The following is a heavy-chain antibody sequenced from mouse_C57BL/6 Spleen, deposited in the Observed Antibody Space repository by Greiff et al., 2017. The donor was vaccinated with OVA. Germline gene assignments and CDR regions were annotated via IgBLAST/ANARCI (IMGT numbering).Heavy chain of an antibody. Sequence: EVKLVESVAELVRPGASVKLSCTASGFNIKNTYMHWVKQRPEQGLEWIGRIDPANGNTKYAPKFQGKATITADTSSNTAYLQLSSLTSEDTAIDYCASPVVARNYCDYWGQGTTLTVSS. CDR1: GFNIKNTY. CDR3: ASPVVARNYCDY. V-gene: IGHV14-3*01. J-gene: IGHJ2*01. CDR2: IDPANGNT. D-gene: IGHD1-1*01.